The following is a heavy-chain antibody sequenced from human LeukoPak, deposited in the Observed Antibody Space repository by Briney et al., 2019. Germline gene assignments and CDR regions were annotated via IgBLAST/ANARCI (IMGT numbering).Heavy chain of an antibody. D-gene: IGHD6-13*01. CDR2: IYYSGGT. CDR1: GGSISSYY. CDR3: ARDSREGASYSSSWYYFDY. J-gene: IGHJ4*02. V-gene: IGHV4-59*01. Sequence: SETLSLTCTVSGGSISSYYWSWIRQPPGKGLEWIGYIYYSGGTNYNPSLKSRVTISVDTSKNQFSLKLSSVTAADTAVYYCARDSREGASYSSSWYYFDYWGQGTLVTVSS.